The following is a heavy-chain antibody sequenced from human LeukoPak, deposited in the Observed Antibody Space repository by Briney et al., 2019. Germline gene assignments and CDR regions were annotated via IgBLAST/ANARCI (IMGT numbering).Heavy chain of an antibody. Sequence: ASVKVSCKASGYSFTSHYMHWVRQAPGQGLEWMGLITLIGGGKTNAQKFQGRVTMTRDTSTSTVYMELSSLRSEDTAVYYCARGPHGIAGSGWPTHYYYYYYMDVWGKGTTVTISS. V-gene: IGHV1-46*01. J-gene: IGHJ6*03. CDR3: ARGPHGIAGSGWPTHYYYYYYMDV. CDR2: ITLIGGGK. CDR1: GYSFTSHY. D-gene: IGHD6-19*01.